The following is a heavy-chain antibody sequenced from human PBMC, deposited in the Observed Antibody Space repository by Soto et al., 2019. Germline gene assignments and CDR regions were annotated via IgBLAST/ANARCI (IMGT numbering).Heavy chain of an antibody. CDR2: INPSGGST. CDR3: AREHGVDSRIYYYYGMDV. J-gene: IGHJ6*02. Sequence: ASVKVSCKASGYTFTSYYMHWVRQAPGQGLEWMGIINPSGGSTSYAQKFQGRVTMTRGTSTSTVYMELSSLRSEDTAVYYCAREHGVDSRIYYYYGMDVWGQGTTVTVSS. CDR1: GYTFTSYY. D-gene: IGHD2-15*01. V-gene: IGHV1-46*01.